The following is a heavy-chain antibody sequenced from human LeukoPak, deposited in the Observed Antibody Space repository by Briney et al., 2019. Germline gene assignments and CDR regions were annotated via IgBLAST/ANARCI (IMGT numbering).Heavy chain of an antibody. J-gene: IGHJ4*02. CDR1: GFTFGDYA. CDR3: TGNYYGSGSYADFDY. V-gene: IGHV3-49*03. CDR2: IRSKAYGGTT. Sequence: GGSLRLSCTASGFTFGDYAMSWFRQAPGKGLEWVGFIRSKAYGGTTEYAASVKGRFTISRDDSKSIAYLQMDSLKTEDAAVYYCTGNYYGSGSYADFDYWGQGTLVTVSS. D-gene: IGHD3-10*01.